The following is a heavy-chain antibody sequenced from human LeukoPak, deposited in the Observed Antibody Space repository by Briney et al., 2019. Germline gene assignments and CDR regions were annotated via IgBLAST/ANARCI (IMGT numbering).Heavy chain of an antibody. D-gene: IGHD3-3*01. CDR3: ARDWLRTYYDFWSGCLDY. CDR1: GFTFSSYW. Sequence: PGGSLRLSCAASGFTFSSYWMSWVRQAPGKGLEWVANIKPDGSDQYYVDSVKGRFTISRDNAKNSLYLQMNSLRAEDTAVYYCARDWLRTYYDFWSGCLDYWGQGTLVTVSS. J-gene: IGHJ4*02. V-gene: IGHV3-7*01. CDR2: IKPDGSDQ.